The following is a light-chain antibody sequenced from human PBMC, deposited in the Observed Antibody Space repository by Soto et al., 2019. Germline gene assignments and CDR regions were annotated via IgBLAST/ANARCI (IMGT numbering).Light chain of an antibody. CDR1: QSVSSTI. CDR2: GVS. V-gene: IGKV3-20*01. CDR3: QHYGDSSWT. J-gene: IGKJ1*01. Sequence: EIVLTQSPVALSLSPGERATLSCRASQSVSSTILTWYQQKPGQAPRLLIYGVSSRATGIPDRFSGSGSGTDFALTISRREPEDFAVYFCQHYGDSSWTFGQGPRLEIK.